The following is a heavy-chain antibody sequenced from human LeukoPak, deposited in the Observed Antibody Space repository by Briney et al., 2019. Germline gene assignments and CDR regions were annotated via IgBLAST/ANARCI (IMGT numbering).Heavy chain of an antibody. V-gene: IGHV4-34*01. CDR3: ALYSSSPGAFDI. Sequence: SETLSLTCAVYGGSFSGYYWSWVRHPPGKWLEWIGEINHSGSTNYNPSLKSRVTISVDTSKNQFSLKLSSVTAADTAVYYCALYSSSPGAFDIWGQGTMVTVSS. D-gene: IGHD6-13*01. CDR2: INHSGST. CDR1: GGSFSGYY. J-gene: IGHJ3*02.